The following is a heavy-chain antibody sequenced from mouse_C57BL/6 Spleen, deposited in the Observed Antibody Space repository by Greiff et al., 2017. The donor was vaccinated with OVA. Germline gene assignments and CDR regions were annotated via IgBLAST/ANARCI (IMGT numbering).Heavy chain of an antibody. CDR1: GFSLTSYG. V-gene: IGHV2-5*01. Sequence: VQLQESGPGLVQPSQSLSITCTVSGFSLTSYGVHWVRQSPGKGLEWLGVIWSGGRTDYNAAFMSRLSITKDNSKSQVFFKMNSLQADYTAIYYCAKEDYSNYGGYFDYWGQGTTLTVSS. J-gene: IGHJ2*01. CDR2: IWSGGRT. CDR3: AKEDYSNYGGYFDY. D-gene: IGHD2-5*01.